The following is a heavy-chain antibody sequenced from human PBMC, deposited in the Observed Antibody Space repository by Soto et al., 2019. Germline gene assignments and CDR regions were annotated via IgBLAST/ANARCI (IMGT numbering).Heavy chain of an antibody. J-gene: IGHJ6*02. CDR2: SSSNAYI. D-gene: IGHD3-3*01. CDR1: GFTYRSCS. V-gene: IGHV3-21*01. Sequence: VGSLRRSCVSSGFTYRSCSMNWVRQAQGKGLEWVSYSSSNAYIYYTNSVKCRFTISRDNAKNSLYLQMNSLRAEDTAVYYCARDSITLFGGGMDVWGQGTTVTVSS. CDR3: ARDSITLFGGGMDV.